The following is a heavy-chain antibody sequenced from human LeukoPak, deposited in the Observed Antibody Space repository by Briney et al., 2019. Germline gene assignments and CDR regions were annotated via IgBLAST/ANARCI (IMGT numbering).Heavy chain of an antibody. CDR1: GYTFTGYY. Sequence: ASVKVSCKASGYTFTGYYMHWVRQAPGQGLEWMGWINPNSGGTNYAQKFQGRVTMTRDTSISTAYMELSRLRSEDTAVYYCARDVTGTTNWYFDLWGRGTLVTVSS. CDR3: ARDVTGTTNWYFDL. D-gene: IGHD1-7*01. V-gene: IGHV1-2*02. CDR2: INPNSGGT. J-gene: IGHJ2*01.